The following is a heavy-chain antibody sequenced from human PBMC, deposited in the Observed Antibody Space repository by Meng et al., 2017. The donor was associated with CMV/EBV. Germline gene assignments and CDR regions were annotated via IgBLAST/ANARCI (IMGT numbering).Heavy chain of an antibody. J-gene: IGHJ5*02. CDR2: IYTSGST. CDR1: GSSISSYY. Sequence: QVQVQEAGPGMVKPSETLALTFTVSGSSISSYYWSWIRQPAGKGLEWIGRIYTSGSTNYNPSLKSRVTMSVDTSKNQFSLKLSSVTAADTAVYYCARDLMNCSSTSCANWFDPWGQGTLVTVS. CDR3: ARDLMNCSSTSCANWFDP. D-gene: IGHD2-2*01. V-gene: IGHV4-4*07.